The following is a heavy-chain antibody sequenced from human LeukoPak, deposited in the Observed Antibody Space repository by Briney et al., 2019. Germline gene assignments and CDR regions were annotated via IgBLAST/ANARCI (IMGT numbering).Heavy chain of an antibody. CDR1: GGSISSGSYY. J-gene: IGHJ6*04. CDR2: IYTSGST. CDR3: ARAPFHRGPADV. V-gene: IGHV4-61*02. D-gene: IGHD1-14*01. Sequence: SETLSLTCTVSGGSISSGSYYWSWIRQPAGKGLEWIGRIYTSGSTNYNPSLKSRVTISVDTSKNQFSLKLSSVTAADTAVYYCARAPFHRGPADVWGKGTTVTVSS.